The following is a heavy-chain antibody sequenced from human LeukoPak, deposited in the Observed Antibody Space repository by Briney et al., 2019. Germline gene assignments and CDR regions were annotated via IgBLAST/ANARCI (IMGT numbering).Heavy chain of an antibody. D-gene: IGHD6-19*01. J-gene: IGHJ4*02. CDR2: INHSGST. V-gene: IGHV4-34*01. CDR3: AREAVAGYYFDY. Sequence: PSETLSLTCAVYGGSFSGYYWSWIRQPPGMGLEWIGEINHSGSTNYNPSLKSRVTISVDTSKKQFSLKLSSVTAADTAVYYCAREAVAGYYFDYWGQGTLVTVSS. CDR1: GGSFSGYY.